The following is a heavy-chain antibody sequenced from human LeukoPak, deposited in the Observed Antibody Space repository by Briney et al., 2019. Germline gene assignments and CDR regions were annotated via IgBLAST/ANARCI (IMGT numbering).Heavy chain of an antibody. D-gene: IGHD1-1*01. V-gene: IGHV3-21*01. CDR2: ISSSSSYI. CDR1: GFTLNSYS. CDR3: ARAGTETTETYNWFDP. J-gene: IGHJ5*02. Sequence: PGGSLRLSCAASGFTLNSYSMNGVLQAPGKGLEWVSSISSSSSYIYYADSVKGRFTISRDNAKNSLYLQMNSLRAEDTAVYYCARAGTETTETYNWFDPWGQGTLVTVSS.